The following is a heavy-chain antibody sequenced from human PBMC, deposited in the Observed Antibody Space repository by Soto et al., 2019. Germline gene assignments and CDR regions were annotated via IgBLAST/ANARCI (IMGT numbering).Heavy chain of an antibody. V-gene: IGHV3-74*01. Sequence: EVQLVESGGCLVQPGGSLRLSCAASGFTFSTYWMHWVRPVPGKGLVWVSRINNEGSHTDYADSVKGRFTISRDNVKNTMYLEMKRLRAEDTAVSFCVRDGHCITSSCYGNWFDPWGQGTLVTVSS. CDR1: GFTFSTYW. J-gene: IGHJ5*02. CDR2: INNEGSHT. CDR3: VRDGHCITSSCYGNWFDP. D-gene: IGHD2-2*01.